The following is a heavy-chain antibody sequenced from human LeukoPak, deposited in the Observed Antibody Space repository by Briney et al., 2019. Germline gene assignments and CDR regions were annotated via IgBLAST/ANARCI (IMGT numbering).Heavy chain of an antibody. Sequence: SETLSLTCTVSGGSVSSGSYYWSWTRQPPGKGLEWIGHIYYSGSTNYNPFLKSRVTISVDTSKNQFSLKLSSVTAADTAVYYCARAPDYYDSSGYYYEGAFDIWGQGTMVTVSS. D-gene: IGHD3-22*01. V-gene: IGHV4-61*01. CDR1: GGSVSSGSYY. J-gene: IGHJ3*02. CDR2: IYYSGST. CDR3: ARAPDYYDSSGYYYEGAFDI.